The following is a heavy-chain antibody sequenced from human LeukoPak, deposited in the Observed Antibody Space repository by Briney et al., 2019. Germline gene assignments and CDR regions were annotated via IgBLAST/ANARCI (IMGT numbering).Heavy chain of an antibody. CDR1: GFTFSSYE. CDR3: ARDGGAVFDY. CDR2: ISSSGISI. J-gene: IGHJ4*02. Sequence: GGSLRLSCAASGFTFSSYEMNWVRQAPGKGLEWVSNISSSGISIHYADSVKGRFTISRDNAKDSLYLQMNSLRAEDTAVYYCARDGGAVFDYWGQGTLVTVSS. V-gene: IGHV3-48*03. D-gene: IGHD3-16*01.